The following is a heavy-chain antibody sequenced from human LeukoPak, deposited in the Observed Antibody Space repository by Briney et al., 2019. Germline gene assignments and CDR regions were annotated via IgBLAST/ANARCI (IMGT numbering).Heavy chain of an antibody. D-gene: IGHD3-22*01. CDR2: INPNSGGT. J-gene: IGHJ5*02. CDR3: AGPYYYDSSGYPPWGA. Sequence: GASVKVSCKASGYTFTGYYMHWVRQAPGQGLEWMGWINPNSGGTNYAQKFQGRVTPTRDTSISTAYMELSRLRSDDTAVYYCAGPYYYDSSGYPPWGAWGQGTLVTVSS. V-gene: IGHV1-2*02. CDR1: GYTFTGYY.